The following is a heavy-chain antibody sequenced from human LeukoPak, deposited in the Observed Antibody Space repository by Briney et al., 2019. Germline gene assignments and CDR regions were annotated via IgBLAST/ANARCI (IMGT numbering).Heavy chain of an antibody. CDR1: GESLSGDY. CDR2: ISHGGST. CDR3: ARHYSFGFGY. J-gene: IGHJ4*02. D-gene: IGHD5-18*01. V-gene: IGHV4-34*01. Sequence: PSETLSVTCAVYGESLSGDYWSWIRQPPGTGLEWIGEISHGGSTKYNPSLKSRVTISIDTSKNRFSLKLSSVTAADTAVYYCARHYSFGFGYWGQGTLVTVSS.